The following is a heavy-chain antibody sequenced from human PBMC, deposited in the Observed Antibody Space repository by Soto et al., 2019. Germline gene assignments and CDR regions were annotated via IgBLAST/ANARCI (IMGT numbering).Heavy chain of an antibody. CDR1: GFTFSSYW. Sequence: GGSLRLSCAASGFTFSSYWMSWVRQAPGKGLEWVANIKQDGSEKYYVDSVRGRFTISKNNARNSLYLQMSSLRAEDTAVYYCARVHRWFGEWGIDYWGQGTLVTVSS. CDR2: IKQDGSEK. CDR3: ARVHRWFGEWGIDY. D-gene: IGHD3-10*01. V-gene: IGHV3-7*05. J-gene: IGHJ4*02.